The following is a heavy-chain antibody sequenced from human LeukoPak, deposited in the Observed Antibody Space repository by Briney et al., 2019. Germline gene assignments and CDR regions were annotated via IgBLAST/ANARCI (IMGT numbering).Heavy chain of an antibody. V-gene: IGHV4-4*09. D-gene: IGHD6-13*01. CDR2: IYTSGST. J-gene: IGHJ5*02. CDR3: ARQEPAVGATGIVGYFDP. CDR1: GGSISSHY. Sequence: PSETLSLTCTVSGGSISSHYWSWIRQPPGKGLEWIGHIYTSGSTKYNPSLKSRVTISVDMSKNQFSLKLSSVTAADTAVYYCARQEPAVGATGIVGYFDPWGQGTLVTVSS.